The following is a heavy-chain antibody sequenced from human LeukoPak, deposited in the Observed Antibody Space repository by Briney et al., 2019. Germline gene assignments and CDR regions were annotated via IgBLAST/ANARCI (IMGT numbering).Heavy chain of an antibody. CDR2: ISSGSTFI. V-gene: IGHV3-21*01. CDR3: ARDRGYSFSFDY. Sequence: GGSLRLSCAASGFTFSIYSMNWVRQAPGKGLEWVSSISSGSTFIYYADSVKGRFTISRDNAKNSLYLQMTSLRAEDTAVYFCARDRGYSFSFDYWGQGTLVTVSS. J-gene: IGHJ4*02. D-gene: IGHD5-18*01. CDR1: GFTFSIYS.